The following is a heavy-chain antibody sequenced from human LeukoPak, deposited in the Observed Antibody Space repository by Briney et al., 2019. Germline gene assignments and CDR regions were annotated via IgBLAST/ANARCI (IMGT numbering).Heavy chain of an antibody. CDR3: ARAWETPAATLPTYYYYYMDV. V-gene: IGHV1-69*05. Sequence: SVKVSCKASGGTFSSYAISWVRQAPGQGLEWMGGIIPTFGTANYAQKFQGRVTITTDESTSTAYMELSSLRSEDTAVYYCARAWETPAATLPTYYYYYMDVWGKGTTVTVSS. CDR1: GGTFSSYA. J-gene: IGHJ6*03. CDR2: IIPTFGTA. D-gene: IGHD2-2*01.